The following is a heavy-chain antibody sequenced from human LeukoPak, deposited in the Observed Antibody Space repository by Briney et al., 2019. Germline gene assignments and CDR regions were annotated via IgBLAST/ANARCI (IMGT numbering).Heavy chain of an antibody. D-gene: IGHD3-22*01. CDR1: GGSVSSGSYY. Sequence: PSETLSLTCTVSGGSVSSGSYYWSWIRQPPGKGLEWIGYIFYTGSINYNPSLRGRVTISVDTSKSQFSLRLSSVTAADTAVYYCARSPAPYYYDSSSDAFDIWGQGTMVTVSS. CDR3: ARSPAPYYYDSSSDAFDI. CDR2: IFYTGSI. V-gene: IGHV4-61*01. J-gene: IGHJ3*02.